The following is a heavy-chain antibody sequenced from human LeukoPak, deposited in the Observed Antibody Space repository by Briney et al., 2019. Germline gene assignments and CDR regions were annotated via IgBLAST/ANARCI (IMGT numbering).Heavy chain of an antibody. CDR3: ARDASFNDNSASTGY. CDR1: GFTFSSYD. Sequence: GGSLRLSCAASGFTFSSYDMQWVRQAPGKGLEWVSYISGSGKTTYYGDSVKGRFTISRDNAKNSLFQQMNSLRAEDTAIYYCARDASFNDNSASTGYWGEGTLVTVSS. V-gene: IGHV3-48*03. J-gene: IGHJ4*02. CDR2: ISGSGKTT. D-gene: IGHD3-22*01.